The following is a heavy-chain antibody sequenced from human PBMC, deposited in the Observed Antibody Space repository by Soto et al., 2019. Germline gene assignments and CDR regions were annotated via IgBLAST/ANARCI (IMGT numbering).Heavy chain of an antibody. Sequence: VGSLRLSCAASGFTFSSYGMHWVRQAPGKGLEWVAVISYDGSNKYYADSVKGRFTISRDNSKNTLYLQMNSLRAEDTAVYYCAKDRFVAARPGHWFDPWGQGTLVTVSS. J-gene: IGHJ5*02. CDR1: GFTFSSYG. CDR3: AKDRFVAARPGHWFDP. CDR2: ISYDGSNK. V-gene: IGHV3-30*18. D-gene: IGHD6-6*01.